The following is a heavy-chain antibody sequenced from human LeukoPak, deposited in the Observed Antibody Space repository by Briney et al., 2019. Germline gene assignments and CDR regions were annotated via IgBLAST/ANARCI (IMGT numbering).Heavy chain of an antibody. V-gene: IGHV1-46*01. J-gene: IGHJ5*02. CDR1: GYTFTSNY. D-gene: IGHD5-24*01. CDR3: ARDNSVRDEAWWFSP. CDR2: ISPSGAST. Sequence: GASVKVSCKSVGYTFTSNYMHWVRQAPGQGPEWMGVISPSGASTTYAQTFQGRVTLTRDMSTSTDYLELSSLRSENTAVYYCARDNSVRDEAWWFSPWGQGTLVTVSS.